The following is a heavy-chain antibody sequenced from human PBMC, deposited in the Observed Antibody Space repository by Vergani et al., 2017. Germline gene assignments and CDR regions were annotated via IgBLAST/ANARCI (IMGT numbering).Heavy chain of an antibody. Sequence: VEAGGGLVQPGGSLRLSCTASGFTFQAFAFHWVRQVSGRGLEWVSVIDRNYGVKNGNSFEGRFSISRDNAKKAVFLQMNNLRHEDTALYFCVKDNDYDADGPFDLGGRGTLVTVSS. V-gene: IGHV3-9*01. D-gene: IGHD3-16*01. CDR1: GFTFQAFA. CDR2: IDRNYGVK. CDR3: VKDNDYDADGPFDL. J-gene: IGHJ2*01.